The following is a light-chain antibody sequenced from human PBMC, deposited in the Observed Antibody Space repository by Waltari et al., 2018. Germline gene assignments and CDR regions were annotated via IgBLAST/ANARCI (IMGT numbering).Light chain of an antibody. Sequence: EIVLTQSPGTLSLSPGERATLSCRASQSVSSSYLAWYQQKPGQAPRLIVYGASSRATGIQDRFSGSGSGTDFTLTINRLEPEDFAVYFCQQYGSSPTFGQGTRLEIK. CDR3: QQYGSSPT. CDR2: GAS. CDR1: QSVSSSY. V-gene: IGKV3-20*01. J-gene: IGKJ5*01.